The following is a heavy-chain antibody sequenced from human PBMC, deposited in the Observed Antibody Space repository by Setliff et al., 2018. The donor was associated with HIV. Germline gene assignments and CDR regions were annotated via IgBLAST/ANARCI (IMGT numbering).Heavy chain of an antibody. CDR2: ISPYNGNT. Sequence: ASVKVSCKASGYNFDDNSINWVRQAPGQGLEWMGWISPYNGNTRYSQKFQGGVTMTTDTSTSTAYMELRSLRSDDTAVYYCARDVDYTDAFDIWGQGTMVTVSS. V-gene: IGHV1-18*01. CDR1: GYNFDDNS. J-gene: IGHJ3*02. D-gene: IGHD4-4*01. CDR3: ARDVDYTDAFDI.